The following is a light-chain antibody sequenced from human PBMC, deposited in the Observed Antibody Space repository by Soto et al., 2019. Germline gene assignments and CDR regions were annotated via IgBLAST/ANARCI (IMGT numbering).Light chain of an antibody. Sequence: EIVLTQSPAPLSWSPGERATLSCRASQSVSSYLAWYQQKPGQATSLLIYDASNRATGIPARFSGSGSGTDFTLPIRRLEPEEFAVYCCKQCSSCPLTVGQGTRLEIK. J-gene: IGKJ5*01. CDR3: KQCSSCPLT. V-gene: IGKV3-11*01. CDR2: DAS. CDR1: QSVSSY.